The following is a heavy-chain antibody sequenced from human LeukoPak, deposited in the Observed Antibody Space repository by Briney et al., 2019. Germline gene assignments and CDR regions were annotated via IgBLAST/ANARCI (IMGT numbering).Heavy chain of an antibody. Sequence: PGRSLRLSCAASGFTFSSYAMHWVRQAPGKGLEWVAVISYDGSNKYYADSVKGRFTISRDNSKNTLYLQMNSLRAEDTAVYYCARDSHGFRVFDYWGQGTLVTVSS. CDR1: GFTFSSYA. CDR3: ARDSHGFRVFDY. J-gene: IGHJ4*02. D-gene: IGHD3-10*01. CDR2: ISYDGSNK. V-gene: IGHV3-30-3*01.